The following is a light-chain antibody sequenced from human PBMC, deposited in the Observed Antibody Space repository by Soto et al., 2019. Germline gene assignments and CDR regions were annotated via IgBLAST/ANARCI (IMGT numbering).Light chain of an antibody. V-gene: IGKV1-39*01. CDR3: QQSFSTPLN. CDR1: QTISSY. Sequence: DIQMTQSPSSLSASVGDRVTITCLASQTISSYLNWYQQKPGKAPKLLIFAASSLQSGVPSRFSGSGSGTDLTFTIGSLQPQDFATYFCQQSFSTPLNFGGGTK. J-gene: IGKJ4*01. CDR2: AAS.